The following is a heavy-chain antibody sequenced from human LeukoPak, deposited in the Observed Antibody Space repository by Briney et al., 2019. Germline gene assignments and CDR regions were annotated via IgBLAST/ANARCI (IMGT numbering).Heavy chain of an antibody. J-gene: IGHJ4*02. Sequence: GSLRLSCAASGFPFSSYSMNWVRQAPGKGLEWVSSISSSSSYIYYADSVKGRFTISRDNAKNSLYLQMNSLRAEDTAVYYCARDRPNYYDSSGPENWGQGTLVTVSS. CDR3: ARDRPNYYDSSGPEN. V-gene: IGHV3-21*01. D-gene: IGHD3-22*01. CDR1: GFPFSSYS. CDR2: ISSSSSYI.